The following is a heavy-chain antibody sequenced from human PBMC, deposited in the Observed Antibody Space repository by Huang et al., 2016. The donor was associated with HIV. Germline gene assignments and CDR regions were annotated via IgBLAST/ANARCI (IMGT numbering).Heavy chain of an antibody. CDR3: ARGRGSSWSLFDT. Sequence: QVQLEQWGARLLKPSETLSLTCAVSGESLSDFFWSWIRQPPGKGLEWMGEINQSGRTNYNPSLKSRVTIAVDTSKRQFSLKVKSVTAADTSMYYCARGRGSSWSLFDTWGQGSLVTVFS. CDR2: INQSGRT. J-gene: IGHJ4*02. CDR1: GESLSDFF. V-gene: IGHV4-34*02. D-gene: IGHD6-13*01.